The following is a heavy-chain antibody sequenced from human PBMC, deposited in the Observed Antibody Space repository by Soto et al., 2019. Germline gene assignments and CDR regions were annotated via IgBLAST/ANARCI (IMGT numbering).Heavy chain of an antibody. J-gene: IGHJ4*02. CDR2: INSDGSSV. V-gene: IGHV3-74*03. CDR3: VRAPEQRPFDY. Sequence: EVQLVESGGGLVQPGGSLRLSCAASGFTLSDNWIHWVRRAPGKGLVWVSRINSDGSSVTYADSVKGRFTFSRDNAKNMLYLQMDSLRVEDTAMYYCVRAPEQRPFDYWGQGTLVTVSS. D-gene: IGHD6-25*01. CDR1: GFTLSDNW.